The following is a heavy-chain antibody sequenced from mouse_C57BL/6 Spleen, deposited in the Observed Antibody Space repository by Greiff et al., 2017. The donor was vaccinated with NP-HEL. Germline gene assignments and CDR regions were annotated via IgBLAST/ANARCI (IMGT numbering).Heavy chain of an antibody. J-gene: IGHJ2*01. CDR3: AREGTDYGFDY. Sequence: EVQLVESEGGLVQPGSSMKLSCTASGFTFSDYYMAWVRQVPEKGLEWVANINYDGSSTYYLDSLKSRFIISRDNAKNILYLQMSSLKSEDTATYYCAREGTDYGFDYWGQGTTLTVSS. CDR2: INYDGSST. D-gene: IGHD2-4*01. V-gene: IGHV5-16*01. CDR1: GFTFSDYY.